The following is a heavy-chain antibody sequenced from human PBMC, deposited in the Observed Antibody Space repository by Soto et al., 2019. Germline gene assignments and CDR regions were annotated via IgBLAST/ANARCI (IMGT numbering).Heavy chain of an antibody. J-gene: IGHJ4*02. CDR1: GFAVSTDY. CDR3: ARGALYSYGSYFDC. V-gene: IGHV3-53*01. CDR2: IYDDGAT. D-gene: IGHD5-18*01. Sequence: GGSLRLSCAASGFAVSTDYLIWVRQAPGMGLECVSVIYDDGATYYADSVRGRFTISRDNSKNTLYLQMNSLRAAATAVYFCARGALYSYGSYFDCWGQGTLVTVSS.